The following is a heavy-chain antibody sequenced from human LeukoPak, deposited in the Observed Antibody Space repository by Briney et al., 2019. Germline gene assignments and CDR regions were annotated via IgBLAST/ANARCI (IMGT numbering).Heavy chain of an antibody. CDR2: INPNSGGT. CDR3: ARDVEVNHVPYFDY. CDR1: GYTFTGYY. J-gene: IGHJ4*02. V-gene: IGHV1-2*02. D-gene: IGHD1-14*01. Sequence: ASVKVSCKASGYTFTGYYMHWVRQAPGQGLEWMGWINPNSGGTNYAQKFQGRVTMTRDTSISTAYMELSRLRSDDTAVYYCARDVEVNHVPYFDYWGQGTLVTVSS.